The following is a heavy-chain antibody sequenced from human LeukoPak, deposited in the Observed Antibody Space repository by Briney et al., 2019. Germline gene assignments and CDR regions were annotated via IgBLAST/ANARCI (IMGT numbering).Heavy chain of an antibody. J-gene: IGHJ4*02. Sequence: SETLSLTCTVSGGSISSYYWSWIRQPPGKGLEWIGYIYYSGSTNYNPSLKSRVTISVDTSKNQFSLKLSSVTAADTAVYYCARFMGLRYFDWSSPPGYFDYWGQGTLVTVSS. CDR3: ARFMGLRYFDWSSPPGYFDY. CDR2: IYYSGST. CDR1: GGSISSYY. V-gene: IGHV4-59*01. D-gene: IGHD3-9*01.